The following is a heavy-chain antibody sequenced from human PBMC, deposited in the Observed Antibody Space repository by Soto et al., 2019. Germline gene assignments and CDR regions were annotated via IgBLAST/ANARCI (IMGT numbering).Heavy chain of an antibody. Sequence: SETLSLTCAVSGYSISSGDYWGWIRQPPGKGLEWIGSIYHSGSTYYNPSLKSRVTISVDTSKNQFSLKLSSVPAADTAVYYCARGITIFGVVTQAVDYWGQGTLVT. D-gene: IGHD3-3*01. V-gene: IGHV4-38-2*01. CDR2: IYHSGST. CDR3: ARGITIFGVVTQAVDY. CDR1: GYSISSGDY. J-gene: IGHJ4*02.